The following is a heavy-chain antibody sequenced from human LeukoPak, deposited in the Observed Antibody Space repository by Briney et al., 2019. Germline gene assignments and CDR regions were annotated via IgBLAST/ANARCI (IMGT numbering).Heavy chain of an antibody. J-gene: IGHJ4*02. V-gene: IGHV3-20*01. CDR3: ARGDCSITSCLIDY. CDR1: GFTFDDYG. CDR2: INWNGGRT. Sequence: PGGSLRLSCAALGFTFDDYGMSWVRQAPGKGLEGGSGINWNGGRTNYAASVKGRFTISRDNAKNSLYLQMNSLRAEDTALYHCARGDCSITSCLIDYWGQGTLVTVSS. D-gene: IGHD2-2*01.